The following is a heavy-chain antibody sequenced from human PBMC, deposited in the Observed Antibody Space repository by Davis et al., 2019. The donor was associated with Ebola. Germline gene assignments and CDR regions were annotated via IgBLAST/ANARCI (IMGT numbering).Heavy chain of an antibody. J-gene: IGHJ6*02. CDR2: IYYSGST. CDR3: ARFPVLWFRNYGMDV. Sequence: SETLSLTCTVSGGSISSYYWSWIRQPPGTGLEWIGYIYYSGSTNYNPSLKSRVTISVDTSKNQFSLKLSSVTAADTAVYYCARFPVLWFRNYGMDVWGQGTTVTVSS. CDR1: GGSISSYY. D-gene: IGHD3-10*01. V-gene: IGHV4-59*12.